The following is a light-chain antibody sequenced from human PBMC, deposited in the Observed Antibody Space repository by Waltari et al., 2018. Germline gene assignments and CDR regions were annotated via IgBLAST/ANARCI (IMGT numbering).Light chain of an antibody. Sequence: QSALTQPASVSGSPGQSIPISCTGPSSDVGGYNYVSWYQQHPGKAPKLMIYDVTNRPSGVSNRFSGSKSGNTASLTISGLQAEDEADYYCSSYTSSGTGVLFGGGTKLSVL. V-gene: IGLV2-14*03. CDR2: DVT. CDR3: SSYTSSGTGVL. CDR1: SSDVGGYNY. J-gene: IGLJ2*01.